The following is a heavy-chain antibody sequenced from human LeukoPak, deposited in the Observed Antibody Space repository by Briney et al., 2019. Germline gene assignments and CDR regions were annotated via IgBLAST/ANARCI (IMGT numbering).Heavy chain of an antibody. CDR1: GFTFSSYE. Sequence: GGSLRLSCAASGFTFSSYEMNWVRQAPGKGLEWVSYISSSGSTIYYADSVKGRFTISRDNAKNSLYLQMNSLRAEDTAVYYSASEATGYYFDYWGQGTLVTVSS. J-gene: IGHJ4*02. CDR2: ISSSGSTI. D-gene: IGHD5-12*01. V-gene: IGHV3-48*03. CDR3: ASEATGYYFDY.